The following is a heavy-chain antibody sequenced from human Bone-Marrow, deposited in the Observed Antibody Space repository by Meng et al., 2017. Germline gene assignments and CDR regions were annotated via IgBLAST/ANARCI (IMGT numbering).Heavy chain of an antibody. CDR3: ARGPTTMAHDFDY. CDR1: GGSINSAGYY. Sequence: ESGPGLVTPVQSRSLTCSVSGGSINSAGYYWSWIRQHPGKGLEWIGYIYYTENTYYNPSLKSPMTISLDKSKNQFSLKLNSVTVADSAVYYCARGPTTMAHDFDYWGQGTLVTVSS. J-gene: IGHJ4*02. D-gene: IGHD4-11*01. V-gene: IGHV4-31*01. CDR2: IYYTENT.